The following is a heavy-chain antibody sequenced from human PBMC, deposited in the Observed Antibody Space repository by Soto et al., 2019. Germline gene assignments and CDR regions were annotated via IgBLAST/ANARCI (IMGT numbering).Heavy chain of an antibody. CDR2: INTDGSAT. Sequence: PGGSLRLSCAASGFIFSSDWMHWVRQAPGKGLVWVSRINTDGSATTYADSVKGRFTISRHNSKNTLYLQMNSLRAEDTAVYYCARAPLAMIGPTRGAFDIWGQGTMVTVSS. D-gene: IGHD3-22*01. CDR1: GFIFSSDW. J-gene: IGHJ3*02. CDR3: ARAPLAMIGPTRGAFDI. V-gene: IGHV3-74*01.